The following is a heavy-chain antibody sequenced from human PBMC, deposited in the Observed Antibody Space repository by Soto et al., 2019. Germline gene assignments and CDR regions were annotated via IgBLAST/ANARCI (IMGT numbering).Heavy chain of an antibody. CDR1: GGTFSIYT. CDR3: ARDPGNYDWFDP. Sequence: SVKVSCKDSGGTFSIYTISWVRQAPGQGLEWMGRIIPILGIANYAQKFQGRVTITADKSTSTAYMELSSLRSEDTAVYYCARDPGNYDWFDPWGQGTLVTSPQ. CDR2: IIPILGIA. V-gene: IGHV1-69*04. D-gene: IGHD4-4*01. J-gene: IGHJ5*02.